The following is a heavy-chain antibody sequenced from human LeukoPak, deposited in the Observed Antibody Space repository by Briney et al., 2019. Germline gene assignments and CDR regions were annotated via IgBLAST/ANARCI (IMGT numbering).Heavy chain of an antibody. V-gene: IGHV2-5*08. CDR2: IYWDDDK. CDR3: AHRRSTRGMITFGGVIVPFDY. Sequence: GSGPALVKPTQTLTLTCSFSGFSLSTSGMCVTWIRQPPGKALEWLALIYWDDDKRYSPSLKSRLTITKDTSKNQVVLTMTNMDPVDTATYYCAHRRSTRGMITFGGVIVPFDYWGQGTLVTVSS. D-gene: IGHD3-16*02. CDR1: GFSLSTSGMC. J-gene: IGHJ4*02.